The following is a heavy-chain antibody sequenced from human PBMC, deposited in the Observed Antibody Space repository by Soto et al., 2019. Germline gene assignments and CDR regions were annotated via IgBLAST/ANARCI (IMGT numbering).Heavy chain of an antibody. Sequence: QVQLQESGPGLVKPSQTLSLTCTVSGGSISSGGSYWSWIRQSPGKGLEWIGYIYYSGTTYYNPSLKSRVSISLDTSKNQFSLKLSSVPAADAAIYYCAGGHCFTSSCSYLDLWGRGTLVTVSS. CDR2: IYYSGTT. V-gene: IGHV4-31*03. D-gene: IGHD2-2*01. J-gene: IGHJ2*01. CDR3: AGGHCFTSSCSYLDL. CDR1: GGSISSGGSY.